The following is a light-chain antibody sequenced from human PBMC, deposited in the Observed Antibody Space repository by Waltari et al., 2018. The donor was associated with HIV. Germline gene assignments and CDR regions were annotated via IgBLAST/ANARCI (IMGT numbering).Light chain of an antibody. CDR3: QQYNSWPPYT. V-gene: IGKV3-15*01. CDR2: GAS. Sequence: EIVLTQSPGTLSLSPGERATLSCRASQSVSRSYLAWYQQKPGQAPRLLIYGASTRATGIPARISGSGSGTDFTLTISSLQSEDVAVYYCQQYNSWPPYTFGQGTKLEIK. J-gene: IGKJ2*01. CDR1: QSVSRSY.